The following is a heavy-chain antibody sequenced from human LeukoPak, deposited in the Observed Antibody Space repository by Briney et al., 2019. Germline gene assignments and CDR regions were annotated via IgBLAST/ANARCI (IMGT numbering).Heavy chain of an antibody. J-gene: IGHJ4*02. V-gene: IGHV3-23*01. Sequence: GWALRLSCAASGLAFSSYAMNWVRQPPGKGLEWVATISVASITFYTDSVKGRFTISRDNSRNTVYLQMTSLRADDTAVYYCADYGVSGVRNNFYWGQGTLVTVSS. CDR3: ADYGVSGVRNNFY. CDR1: GLAFSSYA. D-gene: IGHD3-3*01. CDR2: ISVASIT.